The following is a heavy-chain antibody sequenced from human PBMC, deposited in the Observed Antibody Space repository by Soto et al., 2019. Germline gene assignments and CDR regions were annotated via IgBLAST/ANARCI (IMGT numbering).Heavy chain of an antibody. CDR1: GFTVSTYW. J-gene: IGHJ5*02. CDR3: ARDNGNPKGRFDP. V-gene: IGHV3-7*01. Sequence: EVQLLESGGGLVQPGGSLRLSCAASGFTVSTYWMNWVRQAPGKGLEWVANIMQDGSEKYYVDSVKGRFTISRDNARNSLYLQMNSLRADDTGIYYCARDNGNPKGRFDPWGQGTLVTVSS. D-gene: IGHD3-10*01. CDR2: IMQDGSEK.